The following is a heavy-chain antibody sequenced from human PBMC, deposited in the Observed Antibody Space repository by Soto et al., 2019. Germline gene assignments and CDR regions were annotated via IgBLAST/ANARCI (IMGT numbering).Heavy chain of an antibody. CDR1: GFTFSSYS. J-gene: IGHJ4*02. Sequence: GGSLRLSCAASGFTFSSYSMNWVRQAPGKGLEWVSFISSRSNPIYYADSVKGRSTISRDNAKNSLYLQMNSLRDEDTAVFYCARAGAVGATRPHFDLWGQGTLVTVSS. CDR3: ARAGAVGATRPHFDL. V-gene: IGHV3-48*02. CDR2: ISSRSNPI. D-gene: IGHD1-26*01.